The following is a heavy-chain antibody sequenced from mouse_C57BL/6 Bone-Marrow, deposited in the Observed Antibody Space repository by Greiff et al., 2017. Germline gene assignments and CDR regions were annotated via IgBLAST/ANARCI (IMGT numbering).Heavy chain of an antibody. J-gene: IGHJ4*01. CDR2: IYPGSGST. CDR1: GYTFTSYW. CDR3: ARRGLPYGDDDARDD. V-gene: IGHV1-55*01. D-gene: IGHD2-2*01. Sequence: QVQLQQPGAELVKPGASVKMSCKASGYTFTSYWITWVKQRPGQGLEWIGDIYPGSGSTNYNEKFKSKATLTVDTSSSTAYMQLSSLPSADSAVYYCARRGLPYGDDDARDDWGQGTSVTVSS.